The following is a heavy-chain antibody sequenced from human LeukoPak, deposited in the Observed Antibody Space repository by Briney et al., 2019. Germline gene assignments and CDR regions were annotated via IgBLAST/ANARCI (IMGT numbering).Heavy chain of an antibody. J-gene: IGHJ5*02. Sequence: ASVKVSCKASGYTFTDYSMHCVRHAPGQALEWMGWINPNSGGTKYAQKFQGRVTMTRDTSISPGYMEVSRLTSDDTAVYYCARDPAGIPAAIGGWFDPWGPGTLVTVSS. CDR1: GYTFTDYS. CDR3: ARDPAGIPAAIGGWFDP. V-gene: IGHV1-2*02. D-gene: IGHD2-2*02. CDR2: INPNSGGT.